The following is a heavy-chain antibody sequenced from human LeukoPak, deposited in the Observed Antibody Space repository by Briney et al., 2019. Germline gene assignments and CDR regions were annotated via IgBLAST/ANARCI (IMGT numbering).Heavy chain of an antibody. CDR2: IYTSGST. J-gene: IGHJ4*02. Sequence: SETLSLTCTVSGGSIISYFWSWMRQPAGKGLEWIGRIYTSGSTNYNPSLKSRVTMSVDTSKNQFSLKLSSVTAADTAVYYCARESSDYGDYVYYFDYWGQGTLVTVSS. V-gene: IGHV4-4*07. CDR3: ARESSDYGDYVYYFDY. D-gene: IGHD4-17*01. CDR1: GGSIISYF.